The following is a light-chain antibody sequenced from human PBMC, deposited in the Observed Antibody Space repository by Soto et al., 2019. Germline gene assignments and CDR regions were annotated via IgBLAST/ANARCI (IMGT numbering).Light chain of an antibody. V-gene: IGLV2-14*01. Sequence: QSVLTQPASVSGSPGQSITISCTGTSSDVGGYNYVSWYQQHPGKAPKLMIYDVSNRPSGVSNRFSGSKSGNTASLTISGLQAEDEADYYCRSYTSSSTPFLFGTGTKLTVL. J-gene: IGLJ1*01. CDR3: RSYTSSSTPFL. CDR2: DVS. CDR1: SSDVGGYNY.